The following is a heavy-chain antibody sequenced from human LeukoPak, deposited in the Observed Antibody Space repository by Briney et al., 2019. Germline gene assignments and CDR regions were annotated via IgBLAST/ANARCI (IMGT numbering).Heavy chain of an antibody. V-gene: IGHV4-34*01. CDR3: ARNLYYDFWSGYYTDYYMDV. D-gene: IGHD3-3*01. CDR2: INHSGST. J-gene: IGHJ6*03. CDR1: GGSFSGYY. Sequence: SETLSLTCAVYGGSFSGYYWSWIRQPPGKGLEWIGEINHSGSTNYNPSLKSRVTISVDTSKNQFSLKLSSVTAADTAVYYCARNLYYDFWSGYYTDYYMDVWGKGTTVTVSS.